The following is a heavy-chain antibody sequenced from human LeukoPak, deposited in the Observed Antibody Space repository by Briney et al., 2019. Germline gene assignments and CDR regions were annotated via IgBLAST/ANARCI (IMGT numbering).Heavy chain of an antibody. Sequence: SETLSLTCTVSGGSISSSSYYWGWIRQPPGQGLEWIGSIYYSGSTYYNPSLKSRVTISVDTSKNQFSLRLSSVTAADTAVYYCARQGIRIAVAGVFDYWGQGTLVTVSS. CDR2: IYYSGST. CDR3: ARQGIRIAVAGVFDY. V-gene: IGHV4-39*01. CDR1: GGSISSSSYY. J-gene: IGHJ4*02. D-gene: IGHD6-19*01.